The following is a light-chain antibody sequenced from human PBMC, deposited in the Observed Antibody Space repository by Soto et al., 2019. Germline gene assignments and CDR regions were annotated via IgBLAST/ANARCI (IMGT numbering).Light chain of an antibody. CDR1: QSVSSN. CDR3: QQRSNWPPT. Sequence: EIVMTQSPATLSVSPGERATLSCRASQSVSSNLAWYQQKPGQAPSLLIYGVSTRATGVPVRFSGSGSGTDFTLTISSLEPEDFAVYYCQQRSNWPPTFGQGTKVDIK. J-gene: IGKJ1*01. CDR2: GVS. V-gene: IGKV3-15*01.